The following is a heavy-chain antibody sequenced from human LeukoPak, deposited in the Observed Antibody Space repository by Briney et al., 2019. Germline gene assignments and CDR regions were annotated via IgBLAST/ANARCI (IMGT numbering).Heavy chain of an antibody. CDR1: GGTFSSYA. J-gene: IGHJ4*02. Sequence: ASVKVSCKASGGTFSSYAISWVRQAPGQGLEWMGGIIPIFGTANYAQKFQGSVTITADESTSTAYMELSSLRSEDTAVYYCARDLDYYDSSGDDYWGQGTLVTVSS. CDR3: ARDLDYYDSSGDDY. CDR2: IIPIFGTA. D-gene: IGHD3-22*01. V-gene: IGHV1-69*13.